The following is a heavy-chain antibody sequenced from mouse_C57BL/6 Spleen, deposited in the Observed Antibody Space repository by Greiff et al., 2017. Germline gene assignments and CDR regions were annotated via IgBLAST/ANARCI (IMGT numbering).Heavy chain of an antibody. D-gene: IGHD1-1*01. V-gene: IGHV1-52*01. CDR3: ATTVVAPYAMDY. CDR1: GYTFTSYW. Sequence: QVQLQQPGAELVRPGSSVKLSCKASGYTFTSYWMHWVKQRPIQGLEWIGNIDPSDSETHYNQKFKDKATLTVDKSSSTAYMQLSSLTSEDSAVYYCATTVVAPYAMDYWGQGTSGTVSS. J-gene: IGHJ4*01. CDR2: IDPSDSET.